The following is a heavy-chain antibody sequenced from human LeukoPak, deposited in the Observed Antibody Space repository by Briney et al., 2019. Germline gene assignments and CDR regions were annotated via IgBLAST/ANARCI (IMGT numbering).Heavy chain of an antibody. CDR2: ISSSSSTI. Sequence: PGGSLRLSCAASGFTFSSYSMNWVRQAPGKGLEWASYISSSSSTIYYADSVKGRFTISRDNAKNSLYLQMNSLRAEDTAVYYCARSPGITMVRGVILDYWGQGTLVTVSS. V-gene: IGHV3-48*04. CDR3: ARSPGITMVRGVILDY. D-gene: IGHD3-10*01. J-gene: IGHJ4*02. CDR1: GFTFSSYS.